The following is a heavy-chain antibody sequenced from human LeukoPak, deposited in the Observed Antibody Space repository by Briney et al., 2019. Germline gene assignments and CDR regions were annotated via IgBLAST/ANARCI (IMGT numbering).Heavy chain of an antibody. J-gene: IGHJ6*02. CDR2: ISYDGSNK. Sequence: PGGSLRLSCAASGFTFSSYAMHWVRQAPGKGLEWVAVISYDGSNKYYADSVKGRFTISRDNSKNTLYLQMNSLRAEDTAVYYSARGNTPTYYHYGMDVWGQGTTVTVSS. CDR1: GFTFSSYA. D-gene: IGHD2/OR15-2a*01. CDR3: ARGNTPTYYHYGMDV. V-gene: IGHV3-30-3*01.